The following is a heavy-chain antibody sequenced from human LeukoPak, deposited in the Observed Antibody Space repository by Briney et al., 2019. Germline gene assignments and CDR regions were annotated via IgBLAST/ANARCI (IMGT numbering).Heavy chain of an antibody. J-gene: IGHJ4*02. D-gene: IGHD6-13*01. CDR1: GGSINSYY. Sequence: SETLSLTCTVSGGSINSYYWNWVRQPPGQGLEWIGFIYSSGSTNYNPSLKSRVAISVDTSKNHFSLKLSSVTAADTAVYYCARGGTSSWRIGYYFDYWGQGTLVTVSS. V-gene: IGHV4-59*01. CDR2: IYSSGST. CDR3: ARGGTSSWRIGYYFDY.